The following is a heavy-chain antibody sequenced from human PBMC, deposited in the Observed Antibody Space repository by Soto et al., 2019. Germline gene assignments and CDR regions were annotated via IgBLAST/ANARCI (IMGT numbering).Heavy chain of an antibody. CDR3: ARDRGYCSGGSCYVDY. V-gene: IGHV1-69*08. Sequence: QVQLVQSGAEVKKPGSSVKVSCKASGGTFSSYTISWVRQAPEQGLEWMGRIIPILGIANYAQKFQGRVTITADKSTSTAYMELSSLRSEDTAVYYCARDRGYCSGGSCYVDYWGQGTLVTVSS. J-gene: IGHJ4*02. D-gene: IGHD2-15*01. CDR1: GGTFSSYT. CDR2: IIPILGIA.